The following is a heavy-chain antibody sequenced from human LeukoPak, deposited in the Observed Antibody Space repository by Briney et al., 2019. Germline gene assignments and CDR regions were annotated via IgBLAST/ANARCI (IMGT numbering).Heavy chain of an antibody. J-gene: IGHJ1*01. CDR2: ISYDGSNK. CDR3: ARGGSGSRWTENYGDYVSEYFQH. V-gene: IGHV3-30*04. CDR1: GFTFSSYA. Sequence: GGSLRLSCAASGFTFSSYAMHWVRQAPGKGLEWVAVISYDGSNKYYADSVKGRFTISRDNSKNTLYLQMNSLRAEDTAVYYCARGGSGSRWTENYGDYVSEYFQHWGQGTLVTVSS. D-gene: IGHD4-17*01.